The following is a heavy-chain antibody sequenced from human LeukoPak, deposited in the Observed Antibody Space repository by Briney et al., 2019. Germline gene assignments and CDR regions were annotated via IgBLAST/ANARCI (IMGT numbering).Heavy chain of an antibody. Sequence: KSGGSLRLSCTASGFTFGDYALSWFRQAPGKGLEWVSCIRSKAYGETTEYAASVKGRFTISRDDSKSIAYLQINSLKPEDTAMYYCAGLYWSGYDRPDDYWGQGTLVTVSS. CDR3: AGLYWSGYDRPDDY. CDR1: GFTFGDYA. D-gene: IGHD5-12*01. J-gene: IGHJ4*02. CDR2: IRSKAYGETT. V-gene: IGHV3-49*05.